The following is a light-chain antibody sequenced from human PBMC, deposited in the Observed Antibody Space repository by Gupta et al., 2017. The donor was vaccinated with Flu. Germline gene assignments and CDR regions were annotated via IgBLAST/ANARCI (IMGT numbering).Light chain of an antibody. CDR3: LLYCGGVQV. V-gene: IGLV7-43*01. J-gene: IGLJ3*02. Sequence: GTVTLTCGSSAGAVTSGHYANWVQQKPGQAPRSLIFSTTRKHSWTPVRFSGSLLGDQAALTLSGVQPEDEADYYCLLYCGGVQVFGGGTKLTVL. CDR1: AGAVTSGHY. CDR2: STT.